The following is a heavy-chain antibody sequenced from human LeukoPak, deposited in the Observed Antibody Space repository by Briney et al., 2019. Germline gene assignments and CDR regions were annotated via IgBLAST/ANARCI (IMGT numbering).Heavy chain of an antibody. J-gene: IGHJ3*02. CDR3: ARYGFSSSWQGGWQAFDI. D-gene: IGHD6-13*01. V-gene: IGHV1-46*01. CDR2: INPTVGDT. CDR1: GYTLTSYY. Sequence: ASVKVSCKASGYTLTSYYMHWVRQAPGQGLEWMGIINPTVGDTIYAQKFQGRVTMTRDMSTSTVYMELSSLRSDDMAVYYCARYGFSSSWQGGWQAFDIWGQGTMVTVSS.